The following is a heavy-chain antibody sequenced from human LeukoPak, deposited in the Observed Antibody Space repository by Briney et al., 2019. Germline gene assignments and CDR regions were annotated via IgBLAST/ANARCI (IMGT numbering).Heavy chain of an antibody. CDR3: ANGEDTAPQPYYFDY. J-gene: IGHJ4*02. Sequence: PGGSLRLSCAASGFTFSSYAMSWVRQAPGKGLEWVSAISGSGGSTYYADSVKGRFTISRDNSKNTLYLQMNSLRAEDTAVYYCANGEDTAPQPYYFDYWGQGTLVTVSS. D-gene: IGHD5-18*01. CDR2: ISGSGGST. CDR1: GFTFSSYA. V-gene: IGHV3-23*01.